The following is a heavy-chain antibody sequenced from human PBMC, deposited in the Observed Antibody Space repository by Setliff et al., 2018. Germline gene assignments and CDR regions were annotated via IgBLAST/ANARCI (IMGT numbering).Heavy chain of an antibody. CDR2: IYYNGTT. V-gene: IGHV4-59*01. CDR3: TSTPRGGINITTRAGAFDS. CDR1: GASISSNY. Sequence: PSETLSLTCSVSGASISSNYWSWIRQSPGKGLEWIGYIYYNGTTRYSPSLKSRVTISVDTSKNQFSLRLTSVTAADTAVYYCTSTPRGGINITTRAGAFDSWGQGTRVTVSS. D-gene: IGHD6-6*01. J-gene: IGHJ4*02.